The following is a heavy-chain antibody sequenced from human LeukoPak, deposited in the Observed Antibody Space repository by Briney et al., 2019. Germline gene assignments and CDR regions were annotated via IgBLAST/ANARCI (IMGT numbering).Heavy chain of an antibody. CDR3: AGTPLRIAAAGGGGYDY. V-gene: IGHV1-69*13. J-gene: IGHJ4*02. D-gene: IGHD6-13*01. Sequence: SVKVSCKASGGTFSSYAISWVRQAPGQGLEWMGGTIPIFGTANYAQKFQGRVTITADESTSTAYMELSSLRSEDTAVYYCAGTPLRIAAAGGGGYDYWGQGTLVTVSS. CDR2: TIPIFGTA. CDR1: GGTFSSYA.